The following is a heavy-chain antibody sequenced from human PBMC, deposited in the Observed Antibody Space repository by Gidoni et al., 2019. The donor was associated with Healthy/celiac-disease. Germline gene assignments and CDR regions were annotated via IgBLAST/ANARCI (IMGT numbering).Heavy chain of an antibody. CDR2: IIPIFGTA. J-gene: IGHJ6*03. CDR1: GGTFSSYA. V-gene: IGHV1-69*01. Sequence: QVQLVQSGAEVKTPGSSVKVSCKASGGTFSSYAISWVRQAPGQGLEWMGGIIPIFGTANYEKKFQGRVTITADESTSTAYMELSSLRSEDTAVYYCATGLRANYYYYYMDVWGKGTTVTVSS. CDR3: ATGLRANYYYYYMDV. D-gene: IGHD3-10*01.